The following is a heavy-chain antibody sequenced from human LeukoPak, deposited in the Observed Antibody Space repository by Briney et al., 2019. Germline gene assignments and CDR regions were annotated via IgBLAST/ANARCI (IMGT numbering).Heavy chain of an antibody. D-gene: IGHD3-10*01. CDR1: GFTFSSYG. Sequence: VRSLRLSCAASGFTFSSYGMHWVRQAPGKGLEWVAVMWYDGSNKYYADSVKGRFTISRDNSKNTLYLQMNSLRAEDTAVYYCAKDFTYYGSGSYYDYYFDYWGQGTLVTVSS. CDR3: AKDFTYYGSGSYYDYYFDY. V-gene: IGHV3-33*06. CDR2: MWYDGSNK. J-gene: IGHJ4*02.